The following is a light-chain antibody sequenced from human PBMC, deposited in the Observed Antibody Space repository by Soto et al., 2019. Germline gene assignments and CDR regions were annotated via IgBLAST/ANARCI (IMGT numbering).Light chain of an antibody. J-gene: IGKJ1*01. V-gene: IGKV3-20*01. CDR2: GAS. CDR3: KQYGSSGT. Sequence: EIVLTQSPGTLSLSPGERATLSCRASQSVSNNYLAWYQQKPGQAPRLLIYGASNRATGIPDRFSGSGSGTDFTLTISRLEPDDFSVYYCKQYGSSGTFGQWTKVEIK. CDR1: QSVSNNY.